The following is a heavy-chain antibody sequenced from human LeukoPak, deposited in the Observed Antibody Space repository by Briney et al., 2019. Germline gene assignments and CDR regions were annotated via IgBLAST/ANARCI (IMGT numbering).Heavy chain of an antibody. CDR1: APTFISPA. CDR2: FSGGSGNT. V-gene: IGHV3-23*01. D-gene: IGHD3-10*01. J-gene: IGHJ4*02. Sequence: PGASLRPAWAASAPTFISPAIGCVSQPPGKGLGWDSSFSGGSGNTYYADSVKGRFTTSRDNSQNTLYLQMSSLRAEDTAIYYCAKDQYIYGSSPFVFWGQGTLVTVSS. CDR3: AKDQYIYGSSPFVF.